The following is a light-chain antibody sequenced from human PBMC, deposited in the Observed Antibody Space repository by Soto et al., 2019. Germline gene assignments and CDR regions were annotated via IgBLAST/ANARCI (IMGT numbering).Light chain of an antibody. J-gene: IGLJ1*01. V-gene: IGLV2-23*01. CDR3: CSYAGSSTFV. CDR2: EGS. CDR1: RSDVGGYNL. Sequence: QSALTQPASVSGSPGQSITISCTGTRSDVGGYNLVSWYQQHPGKAPKLMIYEGSKRPSGVSNRFSGSKSGNTASLTISGLQAEDEADYYCCSYAGSSTFVFGTGTKVTVL.